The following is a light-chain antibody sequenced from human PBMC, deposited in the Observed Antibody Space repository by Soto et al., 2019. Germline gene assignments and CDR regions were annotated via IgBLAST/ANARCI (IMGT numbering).Light chain of an antibody. CDR3: QQSYSTPWT. CDR1: QSISTY. V-gene: IGKV1-39*01. J-gene: IGKJ1*01. CDR2: AAS. Sequence: DIQMTQSPSSLSASVGDRVTITCRASQSISTYLNWYRQKPGKAPKLLIYAASSLQSGVPSTFSGSGSGTDFTLTISSLQPEDFATYYCQQSYSTPWTFGQGTKVEF.